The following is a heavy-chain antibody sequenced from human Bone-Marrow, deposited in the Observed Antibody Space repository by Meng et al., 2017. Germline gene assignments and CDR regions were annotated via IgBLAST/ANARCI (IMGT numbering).Heavy chain of an antibody. CDR3: ARHLYGSGSYVWFDP. V-gene: IGHV4-30-4*01. Sequence: QVQLQESGPGLVKPSQTLSLTCTVPGGSVSSGNNYWIWIRQPPGKGLEWIGYIYYSGRTYYNPSLESRVTMSVDTSKNQFSLKLSSVTAADTAVYYCARHLYGSGSYVWFDPWGQGTLVTVSS. D-gene: IGHD3-10*01. CDR2: IYYSGRT. CDR1: GGSVSSGNNY. J-gene: IGHJ5*02.